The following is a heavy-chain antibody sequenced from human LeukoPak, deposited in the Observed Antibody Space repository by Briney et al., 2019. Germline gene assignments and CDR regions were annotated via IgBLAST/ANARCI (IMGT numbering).Heavy chain of an antibody. Sequence: GGSLRLSCAASGFTFSSYAMSWVRQAPGKGLEWVSAISGSGGDTYYADSVKGRFTISRDNSKNTLYLQMNSLRAEDTAVLYCAKAPLRCDNTSRYGDSWGQGTLVTVSS. CDR3: AKAPLRCDNTSRYGDS. CDR1: GFTFSSYA. CDR2: ISGSGGDT. J-gene: IGHJ4*02. D-gene: IGHD2-2*01. V-gene: IGHV3-23*01.